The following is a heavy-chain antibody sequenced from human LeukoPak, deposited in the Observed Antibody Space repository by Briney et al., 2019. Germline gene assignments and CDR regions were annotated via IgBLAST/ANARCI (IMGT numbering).Heavy chain of an antibody. CDR3: ASGSYLWGGMDV. D-gene: IGHD1-26*01. J-gene: IGHJ6*02. CDR2: IYYSGST. V-gene: IGHV4-39*07. Sequence: SETLSLTCTVSGGSISSSSYYWGWIRQPPGKGLEWIGSIYYSGSTYYNPSLKSRVTISVDTSKNQFSLKLSSVTAADTAVYYCASGSYLWGGMDVWGQGTTVTVSS. CDR1: GGSISSSSYY.